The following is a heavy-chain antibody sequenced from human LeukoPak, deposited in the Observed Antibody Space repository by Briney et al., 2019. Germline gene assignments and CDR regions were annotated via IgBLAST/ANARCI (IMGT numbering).Heavy chain of an antibody. CDR2: INYSGST. D-gene: IGHD2/OR15-2a*01. V-gene: IGHV4-59*01. J-gene: IGHJ6*02. Sequence: SETLSLTCAVSGGSISNYYLNWIRQPPGKGLEWIGYINYSGSTNYNPSLKSRVTISIDTSKNQFSLKLSSVTAADTVVYYCARDYFTSYYYYGMDVWGQGTTVTVSS. CDR3: ARDYFTSYYYYGMDV. CDR1: GGSISNYY.